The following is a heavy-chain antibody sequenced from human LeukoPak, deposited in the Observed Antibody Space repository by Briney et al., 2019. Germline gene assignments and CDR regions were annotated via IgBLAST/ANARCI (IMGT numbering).Heavy chain of an antibody. CDR3: ARDLGKGGY. CDR1: GGSISSYY. J-gene: IGHJ4*02. D-gene: IGHD3-16*01. CDR2: IYYSGST. Sequence: SVTLSLTCTVSGGSISSYYWSWIRQPPGKGLEWIGYIYYSGSTNYNPSLKSRVTISVDTSKNQFSLKLSSVTAADTAVYYCARDLGKGGYWGQGTLVTVSS. V-gene: IGHV4-59*01.